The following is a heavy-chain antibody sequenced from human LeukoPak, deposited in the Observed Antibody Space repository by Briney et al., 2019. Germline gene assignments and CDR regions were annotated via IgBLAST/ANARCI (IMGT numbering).Heavy chain of an antibody. V-gene: IGHV1-69*04. Sequence: SVKVSCKASGGTFSSYAISWVRQAPGQGLGWMGRIIPIFGIANYAQKFQGRVTITADKSTSTAYMELSSLRSEDTAVYYCARDWYYDSSGYYHGPDYWGQGTLVTVSS. D-gene: IGHD3-22*01. CDR3: ARDWYYDSSGYYHGPDY. CDR2: IIPIFGIA. J-gene: IGHJ4*02. CDR1: GGTFSSYA.